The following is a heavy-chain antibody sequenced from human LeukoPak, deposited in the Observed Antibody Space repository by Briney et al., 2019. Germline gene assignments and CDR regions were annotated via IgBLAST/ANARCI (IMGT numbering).Heavy chain of an antibody. CDR2: IYSSGST. CDR1: GGSISSYY. J-gene: IGHJ4*02. CDR3: ARVLGWAAFDY. D-gene: IGHD2-15*01. Sequence: PSETLSLTRTVSGGSISSYYWSWFRQHAGKGLEWIGRIYSSGSTNYNPSLKSRVTMSVDTLKNQFSLELSSVTAADTAVYYCARVLGWAAFDYWGQGTLVTVSS. V-gene: IGHV4-4*07.